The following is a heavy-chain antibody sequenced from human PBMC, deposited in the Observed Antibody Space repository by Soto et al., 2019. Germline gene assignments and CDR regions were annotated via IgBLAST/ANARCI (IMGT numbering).Heavy chain of an antibody. V-gene: IGHV3-30*18. CDR1: GFTFSNYG. CDR3: TKRRNVLRFLEWSSGMEV. CDR2: ISDDGSNK. D-gene: IGHD3-3*01. Sequence: GSLRLSCAASGFTFSNYGMHWVRQAPGKGLEWVAFISDDGSNKYYADSMKGRFTMSRGNSKSTLYLQMNSLRVEDTAVYYCTKRRNVLRFLEWSSGMEVWGQGTTVTVSS. J-gene: IGHJ6*02.